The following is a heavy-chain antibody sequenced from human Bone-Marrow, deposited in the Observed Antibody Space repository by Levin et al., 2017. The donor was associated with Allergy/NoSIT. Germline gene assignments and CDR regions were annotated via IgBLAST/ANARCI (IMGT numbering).Heavy chain of an antibody. Sequence: SGGSLRLSCAASGFTFSNAWMSWVRQAPGKGLEWVGRIKSKTDGGTTDYAAPVKGRFTISRDDSKNTLYLQMNSLKTEDTAVYYCTTVPTDSSWYEVFWYWGQGTLVTVSS. D-gene: IGHD6-13*01. CDR3: TTVPTDSSWYEVFWY. CDR1: GFTFSNAW. V-gene: IGHV3-15*01. J-gene: IGHJ4*02. CDR2: IKSKTDGGTT.